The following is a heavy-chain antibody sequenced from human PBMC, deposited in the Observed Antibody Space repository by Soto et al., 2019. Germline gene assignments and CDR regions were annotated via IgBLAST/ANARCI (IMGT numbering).Heavy chain of an antibody. Sequence: QVQLVQSGAEVKKPGASVKVSCKASGYTFTSYYMHWVRQAPGQGLEWMGIINPSGGSTSYAQKFQGRVTMTRDTSTSTVYMELSSLRSEDTAVYYCAREGRMITFGGVIPTGLDYWGQGTLVTVSS. D-gene: IGHD3-16*02. J-gene: IGHJ4*02. CDR3: AREGRMITFGGVIPTGLDY. CDR2: INPSGGST. V-gene: IGHV1-46*01. CDR1: GYTFTSYY.